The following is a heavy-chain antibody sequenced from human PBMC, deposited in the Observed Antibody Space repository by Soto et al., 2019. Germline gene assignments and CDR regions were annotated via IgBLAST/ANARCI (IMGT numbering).Heavy chain of an antibody. D-gene: IGHD5-18*01. J-gene: IGHJ6*02. CDR1: GGSISSYY. CDR3: AYGYSYGFGYYYYGMDV. Sequence: SETLSLTCTVSGGSISSYYWSWIRQPPGKGLEWIGYIYYSGSTNYNPSLKSRVTISVDTSKNQFSLKLSSVTAADTAVYYCAYGYSYGFGYYYYGMDVWGQGTTVTVSS. CDR2: IYYSGST. V-gene: IGHV4-59*12.